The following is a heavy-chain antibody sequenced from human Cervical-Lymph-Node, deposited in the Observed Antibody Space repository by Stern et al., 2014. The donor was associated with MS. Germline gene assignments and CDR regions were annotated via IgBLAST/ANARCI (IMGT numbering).Heavy chain of an antibody. D-gene: IGHD3-16*02. V-gene: IGHV4-4*02. CDR3: ARVDRLAPRPFDY. CDR2: ILHSGST. J-gene: IGHJ4*02. CDR1: GDSITSSNW. Sequence: VQLVESGPGLVKPSGTLSLTCAVSGDSITSSNWWSWVRQPPAKGLEWIGEILHSGSTNYNPSFRGRVTILVNKSKNQFSLQLSSVTAADTAVYYCARVDRLAPRPFDYWGQGTLVTVSS.